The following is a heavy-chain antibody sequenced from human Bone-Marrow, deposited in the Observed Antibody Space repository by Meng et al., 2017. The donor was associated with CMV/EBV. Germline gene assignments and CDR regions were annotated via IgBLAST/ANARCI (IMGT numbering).Heavy chain of an antibody. V-gene: IGHV3-48*03. Sequence: GESLKISCAASGFSFSSYEMIWVRQAPGKGLEWVSYISSSGNTIYYADSVKGRFTISRDYAKNSLYLQMNSLRAEDTAVYYCARALVRGVPYSDYYYYYGMDVWGQGTTVTVPS. CDR2: ISSSGNTI. J-gene: IGHJ6*02. D-gene: IGHD3-10*01. CDR3: ARALVRGVPYSDYYYYYGMDV. CDR1: GFSFSSYE.